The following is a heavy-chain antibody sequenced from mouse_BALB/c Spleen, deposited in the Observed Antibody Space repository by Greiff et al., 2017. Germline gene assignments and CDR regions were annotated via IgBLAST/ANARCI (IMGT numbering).Heavy chain of an antibody. CDR1: GYTFTSYW. Sequence: QVQLQQPGAELVKPGASVKLSCKASGYTFTSYWMHWVKQRPGQGLEWIGEINPSNGRTNYNEKFKSKATLTVDKSSSTAYMQLSSLTSEDSAVYYCARDNPYDYDGGFAYWGQGTLVTVSA. J-gene: IGHJ3*01. CDR3: ARDNPYDYDGGFAY. V-gene: IGHV1S81*02. CDR2: INPSNGRT. D-gene: IGHD2-4*01.